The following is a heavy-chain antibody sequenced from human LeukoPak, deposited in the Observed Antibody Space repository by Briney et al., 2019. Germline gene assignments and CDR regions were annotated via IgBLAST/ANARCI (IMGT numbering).Heavy chain of an antibody. CDR3: ARGERTYYYDSSGYLDLGFDY. CDR1: GFTFSSYS. J-gene: IGHJ4*02. D-gene: IGHD3-22*01. V-gene: IGHV3-21*01. Sequence: GGSLRLSCAASGFTFSSYSMNWVRQAPGKGLEWVSSISSSSSYIYYADSVKGRFTISRDNSKNTLYLQMNSLRAEDTAVYYCARGERTYYYDSSGYLDLGFDYWGQGTLVTVSS. CDR2: ISSSSSYI.